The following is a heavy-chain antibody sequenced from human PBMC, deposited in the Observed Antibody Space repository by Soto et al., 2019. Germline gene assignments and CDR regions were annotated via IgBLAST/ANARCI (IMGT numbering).Heavy chain of an antibody. CDR2: IYYTGSV. J-gene: IGHJ4*02. CDR3: ARGPRDYRYYFDY. V-gene: IGHV4-59*01. CDR1: GGSINSYY. Sequence: PSETLSLTCTVSGGSINSYYWSWIRQTPGKGLEWIGYIYYTGSVNYNPSLKSRVTISVDTSKNQFSLKLSSVTAADTAVYYCARGPRDYRYYFDYWGQGTLVTVSS. D-gene: IGHD4-17*01.